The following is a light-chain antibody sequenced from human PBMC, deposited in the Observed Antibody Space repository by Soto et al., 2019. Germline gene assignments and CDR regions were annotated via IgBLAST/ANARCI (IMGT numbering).Light chain of an antibody. CDR3: QQYGSSSPTT. CDR1: QAVSSNY. CDR2: GAS. J-gene: IGKJ5*01. Sequence: EIVLTQSPGTLSLTPGERATLSCRASQAVSSNYVAWYQQRPGQAPRLLIYGASSRATGIPDRFSGGGSGTDFTLTISRLEPEDFAVYFCQQYGSSSPTTFGQGTRLEIE. V-gene: IGKV3-20*01.